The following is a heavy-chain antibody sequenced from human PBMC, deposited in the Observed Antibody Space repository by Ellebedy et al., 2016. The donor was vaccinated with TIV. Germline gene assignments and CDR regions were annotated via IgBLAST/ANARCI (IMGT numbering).Heavy chain of an antibody. CDR3: AISSSSGWPQDY. CDR1: GYTFTNSC. Sequence: GESLKISCKGPGYTFTNSCIGWVRQMPGKGLEWMGNIYPGDSNIRYSPSFQGQVTISADKSISTAYLQWNSLKASDTAMYYCAISSSSGWPQDYWGQGTLVTVSS. D-gene: IGHD6-19*01. CDR2: IYPGDSNI. V-gene: IGHV5-51*01. J-gene: IGHJ4*02.